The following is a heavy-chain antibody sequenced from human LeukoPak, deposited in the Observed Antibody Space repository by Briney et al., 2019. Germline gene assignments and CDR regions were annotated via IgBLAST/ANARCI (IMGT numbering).Heavy chain of an antibody. J-gene: IGHJ4*02. CDR3: APASPYINPLNY. CDR1: GYTFTSYG. CDR2: ISGYNGDT. V-gene: IGHV1-18*01. D-gene: IGHD1-14*01. Sequence: ASVKVSCKASGYTFTSYGITWVRQAPGQGLEWMGWISGYNGDTNYAQKFRGRLTVTTDTSTSTAYMELRSLRSDDTAVYYCAPASPYINPLNYWGQGTLVAVSS.